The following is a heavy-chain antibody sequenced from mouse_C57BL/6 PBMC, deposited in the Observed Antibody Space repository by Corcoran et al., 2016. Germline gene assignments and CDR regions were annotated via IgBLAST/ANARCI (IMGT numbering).Heavy chain of an antibody. Sequence: QIQLVQSGPELKKPGETVKISCKASGYTFTTYGMSWVKQAPGKGLKWMGWINTYSGVPTYADDFKGRFAFSLETSASTAYLQINNLKNEDTATYFCASEGVNGYDGYWGQGTTLTVSS. V-gene: IGHV9-3*01. CDR1: GYTFTTYG. J-gene: IGHJ2*01. CDR3: ASEGVNGYDGY. CDR2: INTYSGVP. D-gene: IGHD2-2*01.